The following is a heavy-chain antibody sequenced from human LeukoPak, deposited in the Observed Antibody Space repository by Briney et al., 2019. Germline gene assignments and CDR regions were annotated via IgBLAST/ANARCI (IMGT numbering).Heavy chain of an antibody. CDR2: VNPNSGGT. CDR3: ARCGGHHFRWFDP. D-gene: IGHD2-21*01. Sequence: VASVKVSCKASGYTFTGYYMHWVRQAPGQGLEWMGWVNPNSGGTNYAQKLQGRVTMTTDTSTSTAYMELRSLRSDDTAVYYCARCGGHHFRWFDPWGQGTLVTVSS. V-gene: IGHV1-2*02. J-gene: IGHJ5*02. CDR1: GYTFTGYY.